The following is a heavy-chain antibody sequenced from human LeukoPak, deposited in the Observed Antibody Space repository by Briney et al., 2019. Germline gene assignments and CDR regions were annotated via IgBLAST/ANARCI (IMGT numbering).Heavy chain of an antibody. CDR3: AKAAAYCGGDCKPPYNWFDP. V-gene: IGHV3-23*01. CDR2: ISGSGGST. Sequence: PGGSLRLSCAASGFTFSSYAMSWVRQAPGKGLEWVSAISGSGGSTYYADSVKGRFTISRDNSKNTLYLQMNSLRAEDTAVYYCAKAAAYCGGDCKPPYNWFDPWGQGTLVTVSS. CDR1: GFTFSSYA. J-gene: IGHJ5*02. D-gene: IGHD2-21*01.